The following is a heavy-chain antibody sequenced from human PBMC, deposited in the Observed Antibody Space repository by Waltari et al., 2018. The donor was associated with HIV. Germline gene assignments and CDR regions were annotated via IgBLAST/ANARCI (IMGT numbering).Heavy chain of an antibody. CDR3: ARWCDTNCHTFDI. J-gene: IGHJ3*02. CDR1: GASVTSHY. V-gene: IGHV4-59*02. D-gene: IGHD2-8*01. Sequence: QVRLQESGPGLVKPSETLPLTCTVSGASVTSHYCNCIWQSPEKGLEWIGYVHHTGASKCNPPLRSRVSMSVDTSKNEITLSLTSATAADTAVYYCARWCDTNCHTFDIWGQGTSVTVSS. CDR2: VHHTGAS.